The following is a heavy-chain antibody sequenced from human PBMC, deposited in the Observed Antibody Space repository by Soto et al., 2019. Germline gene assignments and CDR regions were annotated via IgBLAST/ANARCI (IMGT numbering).Heavy chain of an antibody. CDR2: IYHSGTT. D-gene: IGHD6-13*01. CDR1: GYSITSISP. V-gene: IGHV4-38-2*01. J-gene: IGHJ5*02. CDR3: ARRGRSSSWTSRTGNWFDP. Sequence: SETLSLTCAVSGYSITSISPGAWIRPPPGRGFEWVASIYHSGTTYYNPSIKSRVTISVDTSKNQFSLELSSVTAADTAVYYCARRGRSSSWTSRTGNWFDPWGQGTLVTVSS.